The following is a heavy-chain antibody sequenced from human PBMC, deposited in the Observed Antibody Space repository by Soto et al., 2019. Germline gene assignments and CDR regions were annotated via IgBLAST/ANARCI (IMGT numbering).Heavy chain of an antibody. CDR3: ARGNDGNAFDF. CDR2: INSGGTSI. D-gene: IGHD1-1*01. Sequence: PGGSLRLSCAVSGFTFSNYEMNWVRQAPGKGLEWVSYINSGGTSIKYADSVKGRFTISRDNAWSSLYLQMNSLRDDDTAVYYCARGNDGNAFDFWGQGALVTVSS. V-gene: IGHV3-48*03. J-gene: IGHJ4*02. CDR1: GFTFSNYE.